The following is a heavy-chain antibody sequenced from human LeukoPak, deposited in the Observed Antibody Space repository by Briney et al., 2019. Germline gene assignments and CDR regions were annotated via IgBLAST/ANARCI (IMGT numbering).Heavy chain of an antibody. CDR1: GFSLSTSGVG. V-gene: IGHV2-5*01. CDR2: IYWNDDK. CDR3: AHRQEWLVHEGGWFDP. D-gene: IGHD6-19*01. J-gene: IGHJ5*02. Sequence: ESGPTLVNPTQTLMLTCTFSGFSLSTSGVGVGWIRQPPGKALEWLALIYWNDDKRYSPSLKSRLTITKDTSKNQVVLTMTNMDPVDTATYYCAHRQEWLVHEGGWFDPWGQGTLVTVSS.